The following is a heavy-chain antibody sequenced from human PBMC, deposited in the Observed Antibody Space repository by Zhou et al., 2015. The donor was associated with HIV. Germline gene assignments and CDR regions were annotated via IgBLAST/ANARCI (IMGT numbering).Heavy chain of an antibody. CDR1: GFTFDDYA. Sequence: EVQLVESGGGLVQPGRSLRLSCTASGFTFDDYAMHWVRQAPGKGLEWVSGISWNSGSIGYADSVKGRFTISRDNAKRTLYLQMNSLRVEDTALYYCATPKGPYSSGWTPTSASWFDPWGQGTLVTVSS. J-gene: IGHJ5*02. V-gene: IGHV3-9*01. D-gene: IGHD6-19*01. CDR3: ATPKGPYSSGWTPTSASWFDP. CDR2: ISWNSGSI.